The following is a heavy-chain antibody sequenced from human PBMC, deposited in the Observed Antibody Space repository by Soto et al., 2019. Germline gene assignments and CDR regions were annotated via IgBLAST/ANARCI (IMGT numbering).Heavy chain of an antibody. CDR3: ARGESRIAARPNY. J-gene: IGHJ4*02. V-gene: IGHV3-48*01. CDR2: ISSSSSTI. CDR1: GFTFSSYS. Sequence: TGGSLRLSCAASGFTFSSYSMNWVRQAPGKGLEWVSYISSSSSTIYYADSVKGRFTISRDNAKNSLYLQMNSLRAEDTAVYYCARGESRIAARPNYWGQGTLVTVSS. D-gene: IGHD6-6*01.